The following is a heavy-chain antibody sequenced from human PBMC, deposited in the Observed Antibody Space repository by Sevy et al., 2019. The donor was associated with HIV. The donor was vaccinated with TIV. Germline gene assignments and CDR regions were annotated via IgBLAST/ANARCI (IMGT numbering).Heavy chain of an antibody. J-gene: IGHJ1*01. V-gene: IGHV3-53*01. CDR1: GFTVSSNY. Sequence: GGSLRLSCAASGFTVSSNYMSWVRQAPGKGLEWVSVIYSGGSTYYADSVKGRFTISRDNSENTLYLQMNSLRAEDTAVYYCAREGRYYVTSGPGYFQHWGQGTLVTVSS. CDR3: AREGRYYVTSGPGYFQH. D-gene: IGHD3-10*02. CDR2: IYSGGST.